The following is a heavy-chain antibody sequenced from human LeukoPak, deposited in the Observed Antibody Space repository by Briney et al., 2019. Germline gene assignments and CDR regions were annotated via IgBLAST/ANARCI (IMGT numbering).Heavy chain of an antibody. CDR2: INPNSGGT. CDR3: AREKMVGAPKLLDY. D-gene: IGHD1-26*01. CDR1: GYAFTGYY. V-gene: IGHV1-2*02. Sequence: ASVKVSCKASGYAFTGYYLHWVRQAPGQGLEWMEWINPNSGGTNYAQKFQGRVTMTRETSISTVHMELSRLRSDDTAVYFCAREKMVGAPKLLDYWGQGTLVTVSS. J-gene: IGHJ4*02.